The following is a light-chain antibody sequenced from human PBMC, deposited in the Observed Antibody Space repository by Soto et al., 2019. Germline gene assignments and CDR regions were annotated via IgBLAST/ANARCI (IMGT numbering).Light chain of an antibody. J-gene: IGKJ3*01. CDR1: QGVSNTY. V-gene: IGKV3-20*01. CDR3: QQYGNSPPSVT. Sequence: EIVLTQSPGTLSLSPGERATLSCRASQGVSNTYLAWYQQKPGQAPRLLIYGASFRATGIPDRFSGSGSGTDFTLTITRLEPEDFAVYYCQQYGNSPPSVTVGPGTKVDIK. CDR2: GAS.